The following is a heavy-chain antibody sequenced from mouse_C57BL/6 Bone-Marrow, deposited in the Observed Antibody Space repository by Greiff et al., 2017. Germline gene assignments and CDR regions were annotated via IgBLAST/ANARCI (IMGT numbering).Heavy chain of an antibody. D-gene: IGHD2-12*01. V-gene: IGHV5-6*01. J-gene: IGHJ4*01. CDR3: ARPYSVNAMDY. Sequence: VQLQQSGGDLVKPGGSLKLSCAASGFTFSSYGMSWVRQTPDKRLEWVATISSGGSYTYYPDSVNGRFTISRDNAKNTLYLQMSSLKSEDTAMYYCARPYSVNAMDYWGQGTSVTVSS. CDR1: GFTFSSYG. CDR2: ISSGGSYT.